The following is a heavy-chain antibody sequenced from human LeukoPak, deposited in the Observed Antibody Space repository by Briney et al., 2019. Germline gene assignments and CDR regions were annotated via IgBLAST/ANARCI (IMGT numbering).Heavy chain of an antibody. CDR3: ARGGRGLRRYYFDY. CDR2: MNPNSGNT. CDR1: GYTFTGYY. D-gene: IGHD4-17*01. Sequence: ASVKVSCKASGYTFTGYYMHWVRQAPGQGLEWMGWMNPNSGNTGYAQKFQGRVTMTRNTSTSTAYMELSSLRSEDTAVYYCARGGRGLRRYYFDYWGQGTLVTVSS. V-gene: IGHV1-8*02. J-gene: IGHJ4*02.